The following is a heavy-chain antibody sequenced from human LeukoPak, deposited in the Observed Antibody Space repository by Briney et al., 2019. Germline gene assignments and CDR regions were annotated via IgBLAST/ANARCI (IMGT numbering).Heavy chain of an antibody. Sequence: VASVKVSCKASGYTFTGYYMHWVRQAPGQGLEWMGWINPNSGGTNYAQKFQGRVTMTRDTSISTAYMELSRLRSDDTAVYYCARAVGGSAYYYYYYYMDVWGKGTTVTVSS. D-gene: IGHD5-12*01. V-gene: IGHV1-2*02. J-gene: IGHJ6*03. CDR2: INPNSGGT. CDR3: ARAVGGSAYYYYYYYMDV. CDR1: GYTFTGYY.